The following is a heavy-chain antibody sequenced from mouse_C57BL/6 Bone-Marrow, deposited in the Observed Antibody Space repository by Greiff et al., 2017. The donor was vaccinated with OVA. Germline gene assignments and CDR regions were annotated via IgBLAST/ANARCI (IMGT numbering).Heavy chain of an antibody. CDR3: ARNWVITTVVATDWYFDV. V-gene: IGHV1-9*01. Sequence: VKLMESGAELMKPGASVKLSCKATGYTFTGYWIEWVKQRPGHGLEWIGAILPGSGSTNYNEKFKGKATFTADTSSNTAYMQLSSLTTEDSAIYYCARNWVITTVVATDWYFDVWGTGTTVTVSS. CDR1: GYTFTGYW. J-gene: IGHJ1*03. D-gene: IGHD1-1*01. CDR2: ILPGSGST.